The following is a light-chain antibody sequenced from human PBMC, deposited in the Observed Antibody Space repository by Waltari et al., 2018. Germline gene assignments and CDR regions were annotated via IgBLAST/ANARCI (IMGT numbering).Light chain of an antibody. CDR2: DDD. V-gene: IGLV1-51*01. Sequence: QSVLTHTPSVSAAPGQKVTISCSGSTSTVVKDSLTLYQHLPGTAPTLLIFDDDNRPSWIPDRFSGSKSGTSATLAITGLQTGNEAEYYCGTWDSSLSAGVFGTGTKVTV. J-gene: IGLJ1*01. CDR3: GTWDSSLSAGV. CDR1: TSTVVKDS.